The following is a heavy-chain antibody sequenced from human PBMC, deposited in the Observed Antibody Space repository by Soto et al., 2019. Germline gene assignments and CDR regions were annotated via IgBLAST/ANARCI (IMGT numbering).Heavy chain of an antibody. V-gene: IGHV3-30-3*01. J-gene: IGHJ6*02. D-gene: IGHD6-13*01. CDR1: GFTFSSYA. CDR3: SGQQLALNYYYYYGMDV. Sequence: QVQLVESGGGVVQPGRSLRLSCAASGFTFSSYAMHWVRQAPGKGLELVAVISYDGSNKYYADSVKGRFTISRDNSKNTLYLQMNSLRAEDTAVYYCSGQQLALNYYYYYGMDVWGQGTTVTV. CDR2: ISYDGSNK.